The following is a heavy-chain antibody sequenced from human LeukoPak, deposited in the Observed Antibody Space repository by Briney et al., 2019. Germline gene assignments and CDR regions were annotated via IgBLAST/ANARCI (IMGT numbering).Heavy chain of an antibody. D-gene: IGHD3-10*01. Sequence: GGSLRLSCAASGFTFSSYSMNWVRQAPGKGLEWVSSISSSSSYIHYADSVKGRFTISRDNSKNTLYLQMNSLRAEDTAVYYCARARRLGYYYGSGSYFRPATNEEKYYGMDVWGQGTTVTVSS. J-gene: IGHJ6*02. CDR1: GFTFSSYS. V-gene: IGHV3-21*01. CDR3: ARARRLGYYYGSGSYFRPATNEEKYYGMDV. CDR2: ISSSSSYI.